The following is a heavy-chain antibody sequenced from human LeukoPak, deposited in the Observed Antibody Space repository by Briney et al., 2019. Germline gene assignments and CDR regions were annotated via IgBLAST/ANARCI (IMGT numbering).Heavy chain of an antibody. CDR2: INTNAGNP. D-gene: IGHD1-26*01. Sequence: GASVKVSCKASGYTFTSYAMNWVRQAPGQGLEWMGWINTNAGNPTYAQGFTGRFVFSLDTSVSTAYLQISSLKAEDTAVYYCARDPPIVGASSPRDVDYWGQGTLVTVSS. V-gene: IGHV7-4-1*02. CDR1: GYTFTSYA. J-gene: IGHJ4*02. CDR3: ARDPPIVGASSPRDVDY.